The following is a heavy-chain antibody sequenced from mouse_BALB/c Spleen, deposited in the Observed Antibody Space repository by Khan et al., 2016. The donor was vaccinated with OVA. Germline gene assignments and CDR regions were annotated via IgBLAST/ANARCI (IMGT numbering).Heavy chain of an antibody. V-gene: IGHV1-4*01. CDR1: GYTFTSYT. J-gene: IGHJ3*01. Sequence: QVQLQQSGAELARPGASVKMSCKASGYTFTSYTIHWIKKRPGQGLEWIGYINPSNDYTNYNQKFKDKATLTTDKSSTTAYLRLSSLPTDDSAVDNCVRDGAYHRNDGWFAYWGQGTLVTVSA. CDR3: VRDGAYHRNDGWFAY. D-gene: IGHD2-14*01. CDR2: INPSNDYT.